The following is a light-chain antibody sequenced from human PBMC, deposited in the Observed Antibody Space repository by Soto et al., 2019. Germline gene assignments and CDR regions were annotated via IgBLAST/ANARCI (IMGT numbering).Light chain of an antibody. Sequence: IVMTHAPATLSVSPLERATLSCSASQSVSSNLAWYQQKPGQAPRLLIYGASTRATGIPARFSGSGSGTEFTLTISSLQSEDFAVYYCQQYNNWPPWTFGQGTKVDI. V-gene: IGKV3-15*01. CDR1: QSVSSN. J-gene: IGKJ1*01. CDR2: GAS. CDR3: QQYNNWPPWT.